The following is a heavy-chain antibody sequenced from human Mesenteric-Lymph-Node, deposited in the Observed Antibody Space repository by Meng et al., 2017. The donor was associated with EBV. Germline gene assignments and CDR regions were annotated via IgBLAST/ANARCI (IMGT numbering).Heavy chain of an antibody. CDR1: GGSVSSTSYY. CDR3: ARENPARGNWFDP. V-gene: IGHV4-61*01. J-gene: IGHJ5*02. CDR2: VYYSGST. D-gene: IGHD3-10*01. Sequence: QLQGSGPGRVKPSESLSLTCTVSGGSVSSTSYYWSWIRQPPGKRLEWIGYVYYSGSTNYNPSLKSRVTISVDTSKNQFSLNLYSVTAADTAVYYCARENPARGNWFDPWGQGALVTVSS.